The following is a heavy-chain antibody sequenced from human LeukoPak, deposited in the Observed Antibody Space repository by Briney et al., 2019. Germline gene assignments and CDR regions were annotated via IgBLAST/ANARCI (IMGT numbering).Heavy chain of an antibody. V-gene: IGHV3-23*01. D-gene: IGHD6-19*01. J-gene: IGHJ4*02. Sequence: GGSLRLSCAAPGFTFNRNAISWVRQAPGKGLEWVSTIGGSGDKTFYADSVKGRFTISRDNSKNMLHLQISSLTGEDTALYYLGGRGDASSGWGDHDYWGQGALVTVSS. CDR2: IGGSGDKT. CDR1: GFTFNRNA. CDR3: GGRGDASSGWGDHDY.